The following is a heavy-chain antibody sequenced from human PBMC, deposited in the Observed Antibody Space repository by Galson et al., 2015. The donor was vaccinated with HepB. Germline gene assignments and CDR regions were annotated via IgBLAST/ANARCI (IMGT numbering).Heavy chain of an antibody. CDR1: GFRFSDYS. D-gene: IGHD2-21*01. CDR3: ARDLPCGPFQSAFDI. Sequence: SLRLSCAASGFRFSDYSMNWVRQTPGKGLEWISYIRRTGSPTHYADSVRGRFAISRDNAKNSLYLQMDSLRDEDTAVYYCARDLPCGPFQSAFDIWGPGTLVAVSS. CDR2: IRRTGSPT. V-gene: IGHV3-48*02. J-gene: IGHJ3*02.